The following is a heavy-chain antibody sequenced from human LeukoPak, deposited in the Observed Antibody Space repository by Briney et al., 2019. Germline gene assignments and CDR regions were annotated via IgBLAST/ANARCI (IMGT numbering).Heavy chain of an antibody. CDR2: ISGSGGST. V-gene: IGHV3-23*01. D-gene: IGHD5-18*01. CDR3: AKAVRLWSSDY. J-gene: IGHJ4*02. CDR1: GFNFSNYA. Sequence: GGSLRLSCAASGFNFSNYAMSWVRQAPGKGLEWVSAISGSGGSTYYADSVKGRFTISRDNSKNTLYLQMNSLRAEDTAVYYCAKAVRLWSSDYWGQGTLVTVSS.